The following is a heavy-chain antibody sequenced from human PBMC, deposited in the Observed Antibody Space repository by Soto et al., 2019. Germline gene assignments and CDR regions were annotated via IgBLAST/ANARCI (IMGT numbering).Heavy chain of an antibody. CDR2: IKQDGSEK. J-gene: IGHJ5*01. CDR1: GFTFSSYW. Sequence: GGSLRLSCAASGFTFSSYWMSWVRQAPGKGLEWVANIKQDGSEKYYVDSVKGRFTISRDNAKNSLYLQMNSLRAEDTAVYYCASGGIAAAAYNWFASWGQGTLVTVSS. D-gene: IGHD6-13*01. V-gene: IGHV3-7*01. CDR3: ASGGIAAAAYNWFAS.